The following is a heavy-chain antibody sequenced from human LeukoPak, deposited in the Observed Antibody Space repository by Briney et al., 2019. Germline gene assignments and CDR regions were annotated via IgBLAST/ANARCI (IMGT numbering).Heavy chain of an antibody. CDR1: GYTLTELS. Sequence: ASVKVSCKVSGYTLTELSMHWVRQAPGKGLEWMGGFDPEDGETIYAQKFQGRVTMTEDTSTDTAYMELSSLRSGDTAVYYCATDPSGFRAVAYWGQGTLVTVSS. J-gene: IGHJ4*02. D-gene: IGHD3-10*01. CDR3: ATDPSGFRAVAY. CDR2: FDPEDGET. V-gene: IGHV1-24*01.